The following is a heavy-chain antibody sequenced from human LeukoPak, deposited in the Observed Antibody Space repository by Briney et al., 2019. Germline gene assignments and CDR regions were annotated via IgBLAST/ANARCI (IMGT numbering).Heavy chain of an antibody. J-gene: IGHJ4*02. CDR1: GGSFDNSYC. CDR2: IYSSEFT. CDR3: ARGSDDYKLGNY. V-gene: IGHV4-39*01. D-gene: IGHD5-24*01. Sequence: PSETLSLSCTVSGGSFDNSYCWTWVRQPPGKGPEWIATIYSSEFTYYNPSLRSRVTISGDRSKNLFSLRLSSVTAADTAVYYCARGSDDYKLGNYGGQGTLVTVSS.